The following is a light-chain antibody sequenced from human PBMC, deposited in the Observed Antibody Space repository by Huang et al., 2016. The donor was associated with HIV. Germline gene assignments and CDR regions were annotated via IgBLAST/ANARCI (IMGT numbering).Light chain of an antibody. CDR1: QSLLHTYKYNY. J-gene: IGKJ1*01. CDR3: MQALQTPWT. Sequence: DIVMTQSPLSLAVTPGEPASISCRSSQSLLHTYKYNYLDWYVQKPGQSPQLLIFLASRRASGVPDRFSRSGSGTDFTLKISRVEAEDVGVYYCMQALQTPWTFGQGTKVEIK. V-gene: IGKV2-28*01. CDR2: LAS.